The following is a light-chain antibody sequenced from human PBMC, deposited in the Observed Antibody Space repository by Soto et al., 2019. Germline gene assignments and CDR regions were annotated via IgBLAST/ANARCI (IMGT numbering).Light chain of an antibody. CDR3: QQSSSWPRT. Sequence: EIVMTQSPATLPVSPGERATLSCRASQSISSNLAWYQQRPGQPPRLLIYGASTRATGIPARFSGSGSGTEFTLTISSLQSEDFAVYYCQQSSSWPRTFGQGTKVDIK. J-gene: IGKJ1*01. CDR1: QSISSN. CDR2: GAS. V-gene: IGKV3-15*01.